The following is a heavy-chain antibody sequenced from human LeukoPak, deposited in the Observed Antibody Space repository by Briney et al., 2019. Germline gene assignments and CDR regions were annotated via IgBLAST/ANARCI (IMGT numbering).Heavy chain of an antibody. CDR1: GYTFTGYY. Sequence: ASVEVSCKASGYTFTGYYMHWARQAPGQGLEWMGWINPNSGGTNHAQKFQGWVTMTRDTSISTAYMELSRLRSDDTAVYYCARGADDYGDYNTLDYFDYWGQGTLVTVSS. D-gene: IGHD4-17*01. V-gene: IGHV1-2*04. CDR3: ARGADDYGDYNTLDYFDY. J-gene: IGHJ4*02. CDR2: INPNSGGT.